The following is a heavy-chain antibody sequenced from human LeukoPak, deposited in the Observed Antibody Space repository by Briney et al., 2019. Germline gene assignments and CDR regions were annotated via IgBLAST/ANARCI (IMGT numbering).Heavy chain of an antibody. V-gene: IGHV4-34*01. CDR2: INHSGST. Sequence: PSETLSLTCAVYGGSFSGYYWSWIRQLPGKGLEWIGEINHSGSTNYNPSLKSRVTISVDTSKNQFSLKLSSVTAADTAVYYCARAGLVVVAAIIDYWGQGTLVTVSS. CDR3: ARAGLVVVAAIIDY. CDR1: GGSFSGYY. D-gene: IGHD2-15*01. J-gene: IGHJ4*02.